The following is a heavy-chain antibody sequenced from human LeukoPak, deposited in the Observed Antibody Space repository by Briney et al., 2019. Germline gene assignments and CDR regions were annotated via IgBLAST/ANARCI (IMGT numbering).Heavy chain of an antibody. CDR3: ARDSSYDYVWGSYYYYGMDV. CDR2: TYYSGST. V-gene: IGHV4-59*01. CDR1: GGSISSYY. D-gene: IGHD3-16*01. J-gene: IGHJ6*02. Sequence: PSETLSLTCTVSGGSISSYYWSWIRQPPGKGLEWIGHTYYSGSTNYNPSLKSRVIISADTSKNQFSLKLSSVTAADTAMYYCARDSSYDYVWGSYYYYGMDVWGQGTTVTVSS.